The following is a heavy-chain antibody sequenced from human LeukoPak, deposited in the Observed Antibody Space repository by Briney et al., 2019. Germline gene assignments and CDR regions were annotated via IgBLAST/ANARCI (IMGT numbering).Heavy chain of an antibody. V-gene: IGHV3-11*01. J-gene: IGHJ6*02. Sequence: GGSLRLSCAASGFTFSDYYMSWIRQAPGKGLEWVSYISSSGSTIYYADSVKGRFTISRDNAKNSLYLQMNSLRAEDTAVYYCARDSSPYYYYGMDVCGQGTTVTVSS. D-gene: IGHD2/OR15-2a*01. CDR2: ISSSGSTI. CDR1: GFTFSDYY. CDR3: ARDSSPYYYYGMDV.